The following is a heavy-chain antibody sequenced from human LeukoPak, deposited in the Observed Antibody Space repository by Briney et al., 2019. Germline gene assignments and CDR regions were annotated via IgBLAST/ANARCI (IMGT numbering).Heavy chain of an antibody. J-gene: IGHJ4*02. D-gene: IGHD1-26*01. CDR1: GYTFPSYD. CDR2: MNPNSGNT. V-gene: IGHV1-8*01. Sequence: GASVKVSCKTSGYTFPSYDINWVRQATGQGLEWMGWMNPNSGNTGYTQKFQGRVTISRNTSITTAYMELSSLGSEDTAVYYCARGPKWTGSYYYFDYWGQGTLVTVSS. CDR3: ARGPKWTGSYYYFDY.